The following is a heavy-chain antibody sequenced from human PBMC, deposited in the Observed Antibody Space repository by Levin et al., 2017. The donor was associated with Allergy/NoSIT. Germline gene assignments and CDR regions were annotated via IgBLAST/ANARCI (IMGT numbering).Heavy chain of an antibody. D-gene: IGHD6-6*01. J-gene: IGHJ4*02. CDR2: ITNSGGST. CDR3: AKAGKTSSSGRYYFDY. Sequence: GASVKVSCAASGFTFSSYAMSWVRQAPGKGLEWVSTITNSGGSTYYADSVKGRFTISRDNSKNTRYLEMISLRAEDTAVYYCAKAGKTSSSGRYYFDYWGQGTLVTVSS. V-gene: IGHV3-23*01. CDR1: GFTFSSYA.